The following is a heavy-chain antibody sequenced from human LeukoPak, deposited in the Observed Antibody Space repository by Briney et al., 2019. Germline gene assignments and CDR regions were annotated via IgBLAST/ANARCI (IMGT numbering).Heavy chain of an antibody. D-gene: IGHD6-19*01. CDR3: ARGPSTGWYGYFNH. CDR2: IYVGGST. J-gene: IGHJ1*01. V-gene: IGHV3-66*01. CDR1: GFTVSSSY. Sequence: PGGSLRLSCAASGFTVSSSYMTWVRQAPGKGLEWVSVIYVGGSTYSADSVKGRFITSRDTSKNTLDLQMNSLRDEDTAVYYCARGPSTGWYGYFNHWGQGTLVTVSS.